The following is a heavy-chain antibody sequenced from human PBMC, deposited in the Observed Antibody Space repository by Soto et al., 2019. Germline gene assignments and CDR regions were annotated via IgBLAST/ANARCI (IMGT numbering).Heavy chain of an antibody. CDR2: ISGSGGST. Sequence: PGGSLRLSCVASAFTFSNYAMNWVRQAPGKGLEWVSGISGSGGSTYYADSVKGRFTISRDNSKNTLYLQMNSLRAEDTAVYYCAKDQVTRSGYERYYYYYMDVWGKGTTVTVSS. CDR1: AFTFSNYA. CDR3: AKDQVTRSGYERYYYYYMDV. D-gene: IGHD5-12*01. J-gene: IGHJ6*03. V-gene: IGHV3-23*01.